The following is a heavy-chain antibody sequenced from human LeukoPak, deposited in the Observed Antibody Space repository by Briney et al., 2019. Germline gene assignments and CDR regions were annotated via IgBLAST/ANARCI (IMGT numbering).Heavy chain of an antibody. CDR1: GRSIRSSSYY. V-gene: IGHV4-39*01. J-gene: IGHJ4*02. CDR2: IYYSGST. CDR3: ARHAGSYYTYNFDY. Sequence: SETLSLTCTVSGRSIRSSSYYWGWIRQPPGKGLEWIGSIYYSGSTNYKPSLRSRVTISVDTSKNQFSLKLISVTAADTAVYYCARHAGSYYTYNFDYWGQGTLVTVSS. D-gene: IGHD3-22*01.